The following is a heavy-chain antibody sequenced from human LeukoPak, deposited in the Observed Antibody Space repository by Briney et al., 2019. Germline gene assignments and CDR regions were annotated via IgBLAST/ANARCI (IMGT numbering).Heavy chain of an antibody. V-gene: IGHV4-61*01. CDR1: GGSISSSSYY. J-gene: IGHJ3*02. CDR2: IYYSGST. D-gene: IGHD3-22*01. CDR3: ASKTSGYSFDAFDI. Sequence: SETLSLTCTVSGGSISSSSYYWSWIRQPPGKGLEWIGYIYYSGSTNYNPSLKSRVTISVDTSKNQFSLKLSSVTAADTAVYYCASKTSGYSFDAFDIWGQGTMVTVSS.